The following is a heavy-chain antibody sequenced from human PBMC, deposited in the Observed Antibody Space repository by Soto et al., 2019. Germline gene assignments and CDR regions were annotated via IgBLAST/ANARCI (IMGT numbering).Heavy chain of an antibody. CDR2: FYYTGGT. D-gene: IGHD3-3*01. CDR1: GASISSSRSY. CDR3: ASPRQGNYDFLSGYYALDY. V-gene: IGHV4-39*01. J-gene: IGHJ4*02. Sequence: SETLSLTCTVSGASISSSRSYWGWVRQPPGKGLEWTVSFYYTGGTYSTYYNPSLKSRVTISVDTSKSQFSLNLRSVTAAGTAVYYCASPRQGNYDFLSGYYALDYWGQGTLVTVSS.